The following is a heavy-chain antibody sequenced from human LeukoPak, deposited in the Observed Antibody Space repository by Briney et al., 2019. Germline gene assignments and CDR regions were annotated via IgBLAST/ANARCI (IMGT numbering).Heavy chain of an antibody. Sequence: GGSLRLSCAASGFNLRDYCKHWVRHSPGKGLVWVSRLGTDGTYTNYADSVTGRFTLSRDTAKNTLYLQTDRPRAEDTSFYYCVRDPSNSGNWFDLWGQGTLVTVSS. V-gene: IGHV3-74*01. J-gene: IGHJ5*02. CDR2: LGTDGTYT. CDR1: GFNLRDYC. D-gene: IGHD4-11*01. CDR3: VRDPSNSGNWFDL.